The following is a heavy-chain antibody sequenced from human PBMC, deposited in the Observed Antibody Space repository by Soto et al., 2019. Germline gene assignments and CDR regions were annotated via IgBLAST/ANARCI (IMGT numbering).Heavy chain of an antibody. D-gene: IGHD2-2*01. J-gene: IGHJ5*02. Sequence: SETLSLTCTVSGGSISSGNYYWSWIRQPPGKGLEWIGFISYSGSTYYSTSLKSRVTISVDRSKNQFSLKLSSVTAADTAVYYCARVPDRWGQGTLVTVSS. CDR1: GGSISSGNYY. V-gene: IGHV4-30-4*01. CDR3: ARVPDR. CDR2: ISYSGST.